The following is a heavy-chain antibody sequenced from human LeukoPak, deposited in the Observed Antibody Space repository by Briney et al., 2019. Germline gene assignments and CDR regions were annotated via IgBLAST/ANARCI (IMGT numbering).Heavy chain of an antibody. D-gene: IGHD7-27*01. J-gene: IGHJ4*02. CDR2: ISGSGGST. V-gene: IGHV3-23*01. CDR1: GFTFSSYA. Sequence: GGFLRLSCAASGFTFSSYAMSWVRQAPGKGLEWVSAISGSGGSTYYADSVKGRFTISRDNSKNTLYLQMNSLRAEDTAVYYCAKGGGLGILYYFDYWGQGTLVTVSS. CDR3: AKGGGLGILYYFDY.